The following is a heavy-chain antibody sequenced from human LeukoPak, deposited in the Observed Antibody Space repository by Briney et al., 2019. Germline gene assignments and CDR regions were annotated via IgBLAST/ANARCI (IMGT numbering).Heavy chain of an antibody. D-gene: IGHD6-13*01. CDR1: GFTFSSYS. Sequence: GGSLRLSCAASGFTFSSYSMNWVRQAPGKGLEWVSSISSSSPYMYYADSVKGRFTISRDNSKNTLYLQMNSLRAEDTAVYYCAKDLVAAAGMDGMDVWGQGTTVTVSS. V-gene: IGHV3-21*01. CDR3: AKDLVAAAGMDGMDV. CDR2: ISSSSPYM. J-gene: IGHJ6*02.